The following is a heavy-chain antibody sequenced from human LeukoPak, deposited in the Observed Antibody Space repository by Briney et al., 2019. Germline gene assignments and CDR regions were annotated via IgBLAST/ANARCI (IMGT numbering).Heavy chain of an antibody. Sequence: GSLRLSCAASGFTFSSYGMHWIRQPPGKGLEWIGEINHSGSTNYNPSLKSRVTISVDTSKNQFSLKLSSVTAADTAVYYCARGAYGDYALGSVGDAFDIWGQGTMVTVSS. CDR2: INHSGST. J-gene: IGHJ3*02. D-gene: IGHD4-17*01. V-gene: IGHV4-34*01. CDR1: GFTFSSYG. CDR3: ARGAYGDYALGSVGDAFDI.